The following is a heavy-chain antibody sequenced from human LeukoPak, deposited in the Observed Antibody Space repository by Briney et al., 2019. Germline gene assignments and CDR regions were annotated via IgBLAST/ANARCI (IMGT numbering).Heavy chain of an antibody. J-gene: IGHJ4*02. V-gene: IGHV4-34*01. CDR1: GGSFSGYY. Sequence: KSSETLSLTCAVYGGSFSGYYWSWIRQPPVKGLEWIGEINHSGSTNYNPSLKSRVTISADTSKNQFSLKLSSVTAADTAVYYCASRGVFWSGLDYWGQGTLVTVSS. CDR2: INHSGST. D-gene: IGHD3-3*01. CDR3: ASRGVFWSGLDY.